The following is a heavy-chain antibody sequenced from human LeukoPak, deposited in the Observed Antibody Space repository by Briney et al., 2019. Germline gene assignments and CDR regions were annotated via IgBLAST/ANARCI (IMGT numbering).Heavy chain of an antibody. J-gene: IGHJ3*02. Sequence: GGSLRLSCAASGFTFTSYAIHWVRQAPGKGLEWVSVLYSGGGAYYADSVKDRFTISRDYSQNTLLLQMNSLRAEDTALYYCARGKTSDDIIEDAFDIWGQGTMVAVSS. D-gene: IGHD3-9*01. CDR3: ARGKTSDDIIEDAFDI. V-gene: IGHV3-NL1*01. CDR2: LYSGGGA. CDR1: GFTFTSYA.